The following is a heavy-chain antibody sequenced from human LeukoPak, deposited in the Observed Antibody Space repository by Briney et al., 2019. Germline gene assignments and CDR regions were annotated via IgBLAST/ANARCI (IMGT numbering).Heavy chain of an antibody. Sequence: AGGSLRLSCVASGFTFSSYEMNWVRQAPGKGLEWVSYISSSGGTIYYADSVKGRFTISRDNAKNSLFLQMNSLRAEDTAVYYCAGTFCSTTSCYLPPFDYWGQGALVTVSS. CDR1: GFTFSSYE. V-gene: IGHV3-48*03. J-gene: IGHJ4*02. D-gene: IGHD2-2*01. CDR3: AGTFCSTTSCYLPPFDY. CDR2: ISSSGGTI.